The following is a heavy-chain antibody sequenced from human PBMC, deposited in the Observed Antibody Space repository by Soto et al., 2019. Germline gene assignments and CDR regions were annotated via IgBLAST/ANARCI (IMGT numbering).Heavy chain of an antibody. CDR2: ISYDGSNK. CDR3: ASGSYFDY. CDR1: GFTFSSYA. V-gene: IGHV3-30-3*01. D-gene: IGHD1-26*01. J-gene: IGHJ4*02. Sequence: VQLVESGGGVVQPGRSLRLSCAASGFTFSSYAMHWVRQAPGKGLEWVAVISYDGSNKYYADSVKGRFTISRDNSKNTLYLQMNSLRAEDTAVYYCASGSYFDYWGQGTLVTVSS.